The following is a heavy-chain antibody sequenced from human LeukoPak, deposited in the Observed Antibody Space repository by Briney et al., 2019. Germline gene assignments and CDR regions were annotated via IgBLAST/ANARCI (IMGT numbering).Heavy chain of an antibody. CDR2: INPNSGGT. D-gene: IGHD3-22*01. J-gene: IGHJ4*02. CDR1: GCTFTGYY. V-gene: IGHV1-2*02. CDR3: ARSNYYDSSGYPFDY. Sequence: ASVKVSCKASGCTFTGYYMHWVRQAPGQGLEWMGWINPNSGGTNYAQKFQGRVTMTRDTSISTAYMELSRLRSDDTAVYYCARSNYYDSSGYPFDYWGQGTLVTVSS.